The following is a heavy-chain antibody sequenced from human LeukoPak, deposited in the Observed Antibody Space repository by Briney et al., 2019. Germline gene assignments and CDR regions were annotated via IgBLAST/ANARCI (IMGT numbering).Heavy chain of an antibody. CDR3: AREGYEDAFDI. V-gene: IGHV3-74*01. CDR1: GFTFSSYW. CDR2: INPDGSTT. Sequence: GGSLRLSCAASGFTFSSYWMHWVRQAPGKGLVWVSRINPDGSTTSYADSVKGRFTISRDNAKNTLYLQMNSLRAEDTAVYYCAREGYEDAFDIWGQGTMVTVSS. D-gene: IGHD3-3*01. J-gene: IGHJ3*02.